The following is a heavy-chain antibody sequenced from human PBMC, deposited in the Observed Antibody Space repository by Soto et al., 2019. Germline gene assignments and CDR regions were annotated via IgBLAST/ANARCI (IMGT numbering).Heavy chain of an antibody. CDR3: ARLRRDWGDAFDL. CDR1: GGSFGSSA. J-gene: IGHJ3*01. V-gene: IGHV1-69*01. Sequence: QVQLVQSGADVKKPGSSVKVSCKTSGGSFGSSAISWVRQAPAQGLEWMGEIIPVFDKANYAQNFQGRLTITADELTVTVFMDLSSLRSADTAVYFCARLRRDWGDAFDLWGLGTFVTVSS. CDR2: IIPVFDKA. D-gene: IGHD3-16*01.